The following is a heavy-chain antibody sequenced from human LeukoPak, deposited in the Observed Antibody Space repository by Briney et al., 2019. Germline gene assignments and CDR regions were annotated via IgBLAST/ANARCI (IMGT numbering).Heavy chain of an antibody. CDR2: VTETGGKT. J-gene: IGHJ4*02. CDR3: AKGNVNLLGAFDY. V-gene: IGHV3-23*01. CDR1: GFPFSAHV. Sequence: GGSLTLSCIVSGFPFSAHVMSWVRQAPGRGVEWVAVVTETGGKTYYADSVRGRFIISIDNSRNTFYLHMDSLRAADTAIYYCAKGNVNLLGAFDYWGQGTLVTVSS. D-gene: IGHD1-26*01.